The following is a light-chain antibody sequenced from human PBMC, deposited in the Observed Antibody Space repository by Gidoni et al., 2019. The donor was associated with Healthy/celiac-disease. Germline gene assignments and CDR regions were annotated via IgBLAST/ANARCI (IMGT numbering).Light chain of an antibody. J-gene: IGLJ2*01. Sequence: SYALTQPPSVSVSPGQTASITCSGDKLGDKYACWYQQKPGQSPVLVIYQDSKRPSGIPERFSGSNSGNTATLTISGTQAMDEADYYCQAWDSINVVFGGGTKLTVL. CDR2: QDS. CDR3: QAWDSINVV. V-gene: IGLV3-1*01. CDR1: KLGDKY.